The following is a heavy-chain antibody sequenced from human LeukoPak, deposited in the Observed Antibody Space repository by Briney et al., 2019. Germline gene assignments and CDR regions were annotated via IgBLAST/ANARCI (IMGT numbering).Heavy chain of an antibody. J-gene: IGHJ4*02. V-gene: IGHV3-48*03. D-gene: IGHD5-24*01. CDR1: GFTFSSYE. CDR2: ISSSGSTI. CDR3: ARERVTSRWLAPLIDY. Sequence: GGSLRLSCAASGFTFSSYEMNWVRQAPGKGLEWVSYISSSGSTIYYADSVKGRFTISRDNAKNSLYLQMNSLRAEDTAVYYCARERVTSRWLAPLIDYWGQGTLVTVSS.